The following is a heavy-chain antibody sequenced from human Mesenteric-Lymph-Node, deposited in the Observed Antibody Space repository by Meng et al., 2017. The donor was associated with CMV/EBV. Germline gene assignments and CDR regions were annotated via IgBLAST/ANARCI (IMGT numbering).Heavy chain of an antibody. CDR1: FSSNV. J-gene: IGHJ2*01. CDR2: IIPILGTS. D-gene: IGHD2-2*01. V-gene: IGHV1-69*06. Sequence: FSSNVFTWVRQVPGQGLEWIGGIIPILGTSNSAQMFQGRVTITADKSTSTAYMELSSLRFDDTAVYYCASNSRYCSSISCANWYFDFWGRGTLVTVSS. CDR3: ASNSRYCSSISCANWYFDF.